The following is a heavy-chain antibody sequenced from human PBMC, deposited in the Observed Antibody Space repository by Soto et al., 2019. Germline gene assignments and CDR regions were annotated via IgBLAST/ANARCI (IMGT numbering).Heavy chain of an antibody. CDR2: IIPIPGTA. CDR3: ARSQGSSTSLEIYYYYYYGMDV. J-gene: IGHJ6*02. Sequence: QVQPVQSGAEVKKPGSSVKVSCKASGGTFGSYAISWVRQAPGQGLEWMGGIIPIPGTANYAQKFQGRVTIAADESTSTAYMELSSLRSEDTAVYYCARSQGSSTSLEIYYYYYYGMDVWGQGTTVTVSS. CDR1: GGTFGSYA. D-gene: IGHD2-2*01. V-gene: IGHV1-69*01.